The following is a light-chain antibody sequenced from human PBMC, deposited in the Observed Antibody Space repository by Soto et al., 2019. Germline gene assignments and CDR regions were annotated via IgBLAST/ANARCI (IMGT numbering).Light chain of an antibody. CDR3: QQYGSSMYT. V-gene: IGKV3-20*01. CDR2: GAS. J-gene: IGKJ2*01. CDR1: QSVNSGY. Sequence: EIVLTQSPGTLSLSPGKRATVSCRASQSVNSGYLAWYQQRPGQAPRLLIYGASNRAAGIPDRFSGSGSGTDFTLTISRLVPEDFAMYYCQQYGSSMYTFGQGTNLEIK.